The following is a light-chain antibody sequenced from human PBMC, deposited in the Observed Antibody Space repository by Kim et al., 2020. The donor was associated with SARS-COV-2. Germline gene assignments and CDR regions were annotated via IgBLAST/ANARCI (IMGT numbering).Light chain of an antibody. Sequence: PGKTARVSWGGNSIGSKSVHWYQQTSGQAPVLVIYYDSDRPSGIPERFSGSNSGNTATLTISRVEAGDEADYYCQVWDSSSDHRVVFGGGTQLTVL. V-gene: IGLV3-21*04. CDR3: QVWDSSSDHRVV. CDR2: YDS. CDR1: SIGSKS. J-gene: IGLJ2*01.